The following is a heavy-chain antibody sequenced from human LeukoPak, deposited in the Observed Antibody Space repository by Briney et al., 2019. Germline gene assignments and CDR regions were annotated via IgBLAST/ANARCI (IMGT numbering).Heavy chain of an antibody. CDR2: IKKDGSER. Sequence: GGSLRLSCEVSGFTFSSYWMNWVRQAPGKGLEWVANIKKDGSERYYVDSVKGRFTISRDNAKNSVYLQMNSLRAEDTAVYYCARAGGQLLHGFGYFEYWGQGTLVTVSS. V-gene: IGHV3-7*01. CDR3: ARAGGQLLHGFGYFEY. D-gene: IGHD6-13*01. CDR1: GFTFSSYW. J-gene: IGHJ4*02.